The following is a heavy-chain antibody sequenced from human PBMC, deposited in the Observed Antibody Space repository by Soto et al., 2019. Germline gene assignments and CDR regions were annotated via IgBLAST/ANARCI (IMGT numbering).Heavy chain of an antibody. CDR2: IYYSGST. J-gene: IGHJ6*02. CDR1: GGSVSSGSYY. Sequence: PSETLSLTCTVSGGSVSSGSYYWSWIRQPPGKGLEWIGYIYYSGSTNYNPSLKSRVTISVDTSKNQFSLKLSSVTAADTAVYYCARDTRRYYGSADYYYYGMDVWGQGTTVTVSS. D-gene: IGHD3-10*01. V-gene: IGHV4-61*01. CDR3: ARDTRRYYGSADYYYYGMDV.